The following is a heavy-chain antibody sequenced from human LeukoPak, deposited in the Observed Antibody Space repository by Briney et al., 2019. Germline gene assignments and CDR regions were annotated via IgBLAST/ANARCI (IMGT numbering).Heavy chain of an antibody. Sequence: GGSLRLSCTASGFTFSSYWMSWVRQAPGKGLEWVANIKKDGSEKKYVDSVRGRFIISRDNAKNSLYLQMNSLRAEDTAVYYCARAGGTYYGIAFDIWGQGTMVTVSS. CDR3: ARAGGTYYGIAFDI. CDR2: IKKDGSEK. V-gene: IGHV3-7*01. D-gene: IGHD1-26*01. CDR1: GFTFSSYW. J-gene: IGHJ3*02.